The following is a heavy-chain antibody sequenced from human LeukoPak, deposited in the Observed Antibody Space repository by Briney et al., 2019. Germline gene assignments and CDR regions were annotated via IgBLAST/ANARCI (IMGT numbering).Heavy chain of an antibody. CDR3: AKDQYQWYYFDY. D-gene: IGHD2-2*01. CDR2: ISGSGGST. CDR1: GFTFSSYA. J-gene: IGHJ4*02. V-gene: IGHV3-23*01. Sequence: GGSLRLSCAASGFTFSSYAMRWVRQAPGKGLEWVSAISGSGGSTYYADSVKGRFTISRDNSKNTLYLQMNSLRAEDTAVYYCAKDQYQWYYFDYWGQGTLVTVSS.